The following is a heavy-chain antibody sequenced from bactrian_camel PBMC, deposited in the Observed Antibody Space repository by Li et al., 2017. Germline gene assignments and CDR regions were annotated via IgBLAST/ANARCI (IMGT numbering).Heavy chain of an antibody. CDR3: VKDLSVVVFVGFGH. J-gene: IGHJ6*01. CDR2: IESSGDST. V-gene: IGHV3-1*01. Sequence: VQLVESGGGSVQAGETLRLSCTASGFTFDGAVIGWYRQAPGKGLECVTTIESSGDSTYYTDSVKGRFPISRDNAKNTLYLQLNNLEIEDTAMYYCVKDLSVVVFVGFGHWGQGTQVTVS. D-gene: IGHD7*01. CDR1: GFTFDGAV.